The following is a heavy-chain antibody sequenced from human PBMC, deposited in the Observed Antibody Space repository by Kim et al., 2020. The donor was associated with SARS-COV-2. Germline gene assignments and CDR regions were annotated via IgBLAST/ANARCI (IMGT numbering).Heavy chain of an antibody. CDR3: ARVKSSNSNSGNDD. J-gene: IGHJ6*02. Sequence: GGSLRLSCAASGSTFSTYAMTWVRQAPGKGLEWVSAISGNTGNTYYADSVKGRFTISRDDAKNTLYLQMNSLRAEDTAVYYCARVKSSNSNSGNDDWGQG. CDR2: ISGNTGNT. CDR1: GSTFSTYA. V-gene: IGHV3-23*01. D-gene: IGHD6-13*01.